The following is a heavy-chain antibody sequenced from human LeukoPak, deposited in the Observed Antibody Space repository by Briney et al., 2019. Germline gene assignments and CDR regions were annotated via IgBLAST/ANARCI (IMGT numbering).Heavy chain of an antibody. Sequence: PSETLSLTCIVSGGSISNYYWNWIRQPPGKGLEWIRRIHFSGSANYNPSLQSRVTMSLDTSKSQFSLKMTSVTAADTAVGYCARALLPATVVHAFGIWGQGTMVTVSP. CDR1: GGSISNYY. J-gene: IGHJ3*02. V-gene: IGHV4-4*07. D-gene: IGHD2-15*01. CDR2: IHFSGSA. CDR3: ARALLPATVVHAFGI.